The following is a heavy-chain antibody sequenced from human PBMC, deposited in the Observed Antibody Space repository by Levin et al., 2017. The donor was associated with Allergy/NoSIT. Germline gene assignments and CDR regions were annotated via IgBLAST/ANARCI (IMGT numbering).Heavy chain of an antibody. CDR3: ARGYSDYEFES. D-gene: IGHD5-12*01. CDR2: IDTYNGNI. CDR1: GYTFNSYG. J-gene: IGHJ4*02. Sequence: ASVKVSCKASGYTFNSYGINWVRQAPGQGLEWLGWIDTYNGNIKFAQKFQGRVTMTTDTSTSTAYMDLRSLRSDDTAVYFCARGYSDYEFESWGQGTLVTVSS. V-gene: IGHV1-18*04.